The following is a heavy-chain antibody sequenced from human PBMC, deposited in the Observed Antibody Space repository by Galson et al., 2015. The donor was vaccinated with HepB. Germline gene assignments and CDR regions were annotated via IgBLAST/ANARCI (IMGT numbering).Heavy chain of an antibody. CDR1: GFTFGGYG. J-gene: IGHJ4*02. V-gene: IGHV3-33*01. CDR3: AREGRITVTICDY. D-gene: IGHD4-17*01. Sequence: SLRLSCAASGFTFGGYGMHWVRQAPGKGLEWVGVIWYDGSNQHYADSVKGRFTISRDNSKNILYLQMNSLRAEDTAVYYCAREGRITVTICDYWGQGSLVTVSS. CDR2: IWYDGSNQ.